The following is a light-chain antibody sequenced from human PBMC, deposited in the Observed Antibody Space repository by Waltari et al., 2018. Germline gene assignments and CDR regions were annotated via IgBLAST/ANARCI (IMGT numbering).Light chain of an antibody. V-gene: IGLV1-40*01. Sequence: QSILTQPTSVPGAPGQRVTISCTGRSSNTGAGQAVHRYQAFPGTAPKLLIYGNNHRPSGVPDRFSGSKSGSSASLAINGLQAEDEADYYCQSFDSNVRGGVVFGGGTKVTVL. J-gene: IGLJ3*02. CDR1: SSNTGAGQA. CDR2: GNN. CDR3: QSFDSNVRGGVV.